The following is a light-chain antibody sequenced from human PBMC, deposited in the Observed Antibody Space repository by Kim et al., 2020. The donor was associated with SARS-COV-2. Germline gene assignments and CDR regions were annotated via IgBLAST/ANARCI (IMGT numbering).Light chain of an antibody. CDR2: EVS. Sequence: QSALTKPPSASGSPGQSVTISCTGTSSDVGGYNYVSWYQQHPGKAPKLMIYEVSKRPSGVPDRFSGSKSGNTASLTVSGLQAEDEADYYCSSYAGSNRRVFGGGTQLTVL. CDR3: SSYAGSNRRV. CDR1: SSDVGGYNY. V-gene: IGLV2-8*01. J-gene: IGLJ3*02.